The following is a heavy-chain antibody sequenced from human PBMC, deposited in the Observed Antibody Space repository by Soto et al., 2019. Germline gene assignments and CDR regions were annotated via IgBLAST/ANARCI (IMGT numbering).Heavy chain of an antibody. Sequence: QVQLLESGGGVVQPGTSLRLSCAASGFAVSSYSMHWVRQSPGKGLEWVAAMSFDGNSKYFADSVKGRFKISRDTSKNTWSFEMESLGVEYSALYHCTRGGSMIASEEFEYCGQRTEVTVSS. CDR1: GFAVSSYS. D-gene: IGHD2-21*01. V-gene: IGHV3-30*14. CDR2: MSFDGNSK. CDR3: TRGGSMIASEEFEY. J-gene: IGHJ4*02.